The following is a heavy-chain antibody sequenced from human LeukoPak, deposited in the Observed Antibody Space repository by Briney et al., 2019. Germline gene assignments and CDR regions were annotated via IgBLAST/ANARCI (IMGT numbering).Heavy chain of an antibody. J-gene: IGHJ4*02. CDR1: RFTVTNHY. CDR2: IYSGGSR. CDR3: ARDRGAAAGD. Sequence: GGSLRLSCVASRFTVTNHYMSWVRQAPGKGLEWVSVIYSGGSRHYADSVKGRFTISRDNSRNTLYLQMTSLRVEDTAVYYCARDRGAAAGDWGQGTLVTVSS. V-gene: IGHV3-53*01. D-gene: IGHD6-13*01.